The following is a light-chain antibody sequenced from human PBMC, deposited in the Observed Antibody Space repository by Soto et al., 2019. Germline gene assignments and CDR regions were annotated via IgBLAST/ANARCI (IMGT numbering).Light chain of an antibody. V-gene: IGKV3D-20*02. CDR1: QSVSSSY. CDR3: QQRSNWPPTWT. Sequence: EIVLTQPPGTLALSPGERDTLSCRSSQSVSSSYLAWYQQKPGQAPRLLIYDASNRATGIPARFSGSGSGTDFTLTISSLEPEDFAVYYCQQRSNWPPTWTSGQGTKVDIK. CDR2: DAS. J-gene: IGKJ1*01.